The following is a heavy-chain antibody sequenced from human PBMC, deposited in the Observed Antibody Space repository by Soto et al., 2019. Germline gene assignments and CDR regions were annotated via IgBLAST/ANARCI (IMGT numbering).Heavy chain of an antibody. J-gene: IGHJ6*02. CDR2: IYYSGST. CDR3: ARRGDYGSGDYYYGMDV. V-gene: IGHV4-59*08. D-gene: IGHD4-17*01. Sequence: QVQLQESGPGLVKPSETLSLTCTVSGGSISSYYWSWIRQPPGKGLEWIGYIYYSGSTNYNPSLKSRVTISVDTSKNQFSRKLSSVTAADTAVYYCARRGDYGSGDYYYGMDVWGQGTTVTVSS. CDR1: GGSISSYY.